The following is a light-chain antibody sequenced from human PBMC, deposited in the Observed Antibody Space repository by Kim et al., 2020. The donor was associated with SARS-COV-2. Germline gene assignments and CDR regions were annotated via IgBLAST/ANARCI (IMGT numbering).Light chain of an antibody. CDR1: ILAKSY. J-gene: IGLJ2*01. Sequence: SYELTQPSSVSVSPGQTATITCSGDILAKSYVRWFQQKPGQAPVLVIYKDNERPSGIAERFSGSSSGTTVSLTIRGAKVDDEAAYHCYSTADNNRAVFGGGTQLTVL. V-gene: IGLV3-27*01. CDR3: YSTADNNRAV. CDR2: KDN.